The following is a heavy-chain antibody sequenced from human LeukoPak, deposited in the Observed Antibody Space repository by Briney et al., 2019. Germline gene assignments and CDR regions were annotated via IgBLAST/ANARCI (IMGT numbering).Heavy chain of an antibody. D-gene: IGHD5-18*01. CDR2: IYYSGST. Sequence: SETLSLTCTVSGGSISSSSYYWGWIRQPPGKGLEWIGSIYYSGSTYYNPSLKSRVTISVDTSKNQFSLKLSSVTAADTAVYYCARLDTAMGLYYYYYMDVWGKGTTVTISS. J-gene: IGHJ6*03. CDR3: ARLDTAMGLYYYYYMDV. V-gene: IGHV4-39*01. CDR1: GGSISSSSYY.